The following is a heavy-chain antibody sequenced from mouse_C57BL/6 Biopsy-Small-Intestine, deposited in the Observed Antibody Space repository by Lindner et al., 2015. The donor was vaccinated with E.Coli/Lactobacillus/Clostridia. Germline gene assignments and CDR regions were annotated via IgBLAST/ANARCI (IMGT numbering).Heavy chain of an antibody. J-gene: IGHJ2*01. CDR3: ARAHYSNWAFFDY. V-gene: IGHV1-18*01. D-gene: IGHD2-5*01. CDR1: GYIFIDYN. Sequence: VQLQESGPELVTPGASVKIPCKASGYIFIDYNMDWVKQSHGKSLEWIGDVNPNNGGTIYNQKFKGKATLTVDKSSSTAYMELRSLTSEDTAVYYCARAHYSNWAFFDYWGQGTTLTVSS. CDR2: VNPNNGGT.